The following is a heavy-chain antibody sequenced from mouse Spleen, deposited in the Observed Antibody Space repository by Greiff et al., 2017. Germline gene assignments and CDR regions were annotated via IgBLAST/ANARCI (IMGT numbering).Heavy chain of an antibody. V-gene: IGHV2-6*02. CDR1: GFSLTSYG. D-gene: IGHD2-1*01. CDR2: IWSDGST. CDR3: ARSGNLPYCYAMDY. Sequence: VKLMESGPGLVAPSQSLSITCTVSGFSLTSYGVHWVRQPPGKGLEWLVVIWSDGSTTYNSALKSRLSISKDNSKSQVFLKMNSLQTDDTAMYYCARSGNLPYCYAMDYWGQGTSVTVSS. J-gene: IGHJ4*01.